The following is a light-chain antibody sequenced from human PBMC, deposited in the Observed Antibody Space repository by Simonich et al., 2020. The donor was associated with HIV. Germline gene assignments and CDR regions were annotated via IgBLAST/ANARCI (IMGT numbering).Light chain of an antibody. J-gene: IGKJ2*01. CDR2: WAS. CDR3: QQYYDTPYT. V-gene: IGKV4-1*01. Sequence: DIVMTQSPDSLAVSLGERDTISCKSSQSVLYNSNNKNYLALYHQKPGQPPKLLIYWASTRESGVSDRFSGSGSGTDFTLTISSLQAEDVAVYYCQQYYDTPYTFGQGTKLEIK. CDR1: QSVLYNSNNKNY.